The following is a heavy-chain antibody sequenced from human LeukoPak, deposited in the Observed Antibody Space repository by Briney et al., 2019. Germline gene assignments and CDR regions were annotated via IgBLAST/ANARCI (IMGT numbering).Heavy chain of an antibody. V-gene: IGHV4-4*07. Sequence: PSETLSLTCTVSGGSISSYYWSWIRQPAGKGLEWIGRIYTSGSTNYNPSLKSRVTMSVDTSKNQFSLKLSSVTAADTAVYYCARVVVTTIFYYYYDYMDVWGKGTTVTVSS. J-gene: IGHJ6*03. CDR3: ARVVVTTIFYYYYDYMDV. CDR1: GGSISSYY. CDR2: IYTSGST. D-gene: IGHD4/OR15-4a*01.